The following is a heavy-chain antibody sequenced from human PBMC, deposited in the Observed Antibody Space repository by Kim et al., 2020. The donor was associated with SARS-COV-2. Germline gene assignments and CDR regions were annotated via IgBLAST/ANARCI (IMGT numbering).Heavy chain of an antibody. D-gene: IGHD3-16*01. Sequence: SPSFQGQVTISADKSISTAYLQWSSLKASDTAMYYCARRGGQTRSHGMDVWGQGTTVTVSS. J-gene: IGHJ6*02. CDR3: ARRGGQTRSHGMDV. V-gene: IGHV5-51*01.